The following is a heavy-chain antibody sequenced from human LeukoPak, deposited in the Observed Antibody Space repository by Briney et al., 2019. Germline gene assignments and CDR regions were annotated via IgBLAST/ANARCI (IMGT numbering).Heavy chain of an antibody. CDR2: ASTDGTP. CDR1: GFTFGNYA. Sequence: GGSLRHSCTVSGFTFGNYAMTWVRQGPGKGLESVSSASTDGTPYYANSVKGRFTISRDNSKSTLYLRMNSLRAEDTAVYYCAKLRHGGYYSYMDVWGKGTTVTVSS. V-gene: IGHV3-23*01. D-gene: IGHD2-21*01. CDR3: AKLRHGGYYSYMDV. J-gene: IGHJ6*03.